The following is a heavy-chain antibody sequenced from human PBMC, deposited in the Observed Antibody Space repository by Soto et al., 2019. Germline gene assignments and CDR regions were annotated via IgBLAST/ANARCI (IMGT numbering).Heavy chain of an antibody. CDR3: ARRYGDYEGDDY. V-gene: IGHV3-11*04. CDR2: ISRGSTTI. J-gene: IGHJ4*02. CDR1: GFTFSDYY. D-gene: IGHD4-17*01. Sequence: QVQLVESGGGLVKPGGSLRLSCAASGFTFSDYYMSWIRQAPGKGLEWVSYISRGSTTIYYADSVKGRFTISRDDAKDSLYLQMDSLRDEDTAVYYCARRYGDYEGDDYLGQGTLVTVSS.